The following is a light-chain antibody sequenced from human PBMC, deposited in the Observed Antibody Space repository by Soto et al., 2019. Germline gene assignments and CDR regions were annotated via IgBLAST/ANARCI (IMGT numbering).Light chain of an antibody. CDR3: SSFAGSPVV. Sequence: QSALTQPPSASGSPGQSVTITCSGTSSDVGEENYVSWYQQHPGKVPKLILYEVSKRPLGVPDRFSGSRSGNTASLTVSGLKAEDEADYYCSSFAGSPVVFGGGTKLTVL. V-gene: IGLV2-8*01. J-gene: IGLJ2*01. CDR2: EVS. CDR1: SSDVGEENY.